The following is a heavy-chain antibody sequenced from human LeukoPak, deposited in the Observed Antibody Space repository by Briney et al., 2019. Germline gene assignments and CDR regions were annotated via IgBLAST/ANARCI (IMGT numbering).Heavy chain of an antibody. D-gene: IGHD2-8*01. V-gene: IGHV4-59*01. CDR2: IYNSGST. CDR1: GGSISGYY. Sequence: PSETLSLTCTVSGGSISGYYWSWIRQPPGKGLEWIGYIYNSGSTNYNPSLKSRVTISVDTSKNQFSLKLSSVTAADTAVYYCARKYCTNGICYHGNWFDPWGQGTLVTVSS. J-gene: IGHJ5*02. CDR3: ARKYCTNGICYHGNWFDP.